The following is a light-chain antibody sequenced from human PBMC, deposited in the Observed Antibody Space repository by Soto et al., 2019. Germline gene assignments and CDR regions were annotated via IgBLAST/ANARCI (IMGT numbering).Light chain of an antibody. CDR3: CSYAGSYSYV. CDR2: DIS. V-gene: IGLV2-11*01. CDR1: SSDVGDYKY. Sequence: QSALTQPRSVSGSPGQSVTISCTGTSSDVGDYKYVSWYRQDPGKAPKIIIYDISERPSGVPDRFSGSKSGNTASLTISGLQAEDERDYDCCSYAGSYSYVFGTGTKLTVL. J-gene: IGLJ1*01.